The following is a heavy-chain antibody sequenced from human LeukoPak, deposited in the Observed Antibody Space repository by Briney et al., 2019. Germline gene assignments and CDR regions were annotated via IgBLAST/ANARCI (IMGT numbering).Heavy chain of an antibody. J-gene: IGHJ4*02. CDR1: GGSIRSSYYY. D-gene: IGHD3-22*01. V-gene: IGHV4-39*07. Sequence: PSETLSLTCTVSGGSIRSSYYYWGWIRQPPGKGLEWIGSIYDSGSTYYNPSLKSRVTISVDTSKNQFSLKLSSVTAADTALYYCARRVSSGYSDYWGQGTLVTVSS. CDR2: IYDSGST. CDR3: ARRVSSGYSDY.